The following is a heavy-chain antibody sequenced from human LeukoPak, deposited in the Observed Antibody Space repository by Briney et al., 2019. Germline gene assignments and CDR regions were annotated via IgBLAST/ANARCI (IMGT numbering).Heavy chain of an antibody. J-gene: IGHJ5*02. Sequence: PGGSLRLSCAASGFTFSSYAMHWARQAPGKGLEWVAVISYDGSNKYYADSVKGRFTISRDNSKNTLYLQMNSLRAEDTAVYYCARVKEQWLVLGWFDPWGQGTLVTVSS. CDR3: ARVKEQWLVLGWFDP. V-gene: IGHV3-30*04. D-gene: IGHD6-19*01. CDR2: ISYDGSNK. CDR1: GFTFSSYA.